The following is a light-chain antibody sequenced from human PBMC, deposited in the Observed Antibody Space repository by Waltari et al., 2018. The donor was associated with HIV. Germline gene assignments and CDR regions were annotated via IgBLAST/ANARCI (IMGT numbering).Light chain of an antibody. CDR3: CSFTGSTVV. CDR1: SSDFGNYNL. Sequence: QSALSQPASVSGSPGQSISISCSGTSSDFGNYNLVSWYQQHPGKDPKLITYEDTKRPSGVSNRFAGSKSGNTASLTISGLQPEDEADYYCCSFTGSTVVFGGGTRLTVL. CDR2: EDT. J-gene: IGLJ2*01. V-gene: IGLV2-23*01.